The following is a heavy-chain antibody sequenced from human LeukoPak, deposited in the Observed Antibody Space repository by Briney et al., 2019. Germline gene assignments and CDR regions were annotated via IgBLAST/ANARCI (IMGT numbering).Heavy chain of an antibody. V-gene: IGHV3-21*01. CDR2: IGRSGRDV. CDR1: GFTFSNNN. D-gene: IGHD1-1*01. J-gene: IGHJ4*02. CDR3: ARELDGIKDLDY. Sequence: GGSLRLSCAASGFTFSNNNMNWVRQAPGKRLEWVSSIGRSGRDVYYADSVKGRFTISRDNAKNSLYLQMNSLRAEDTAVYYCARELDGIKDLDYWGQGSLVTVSS.